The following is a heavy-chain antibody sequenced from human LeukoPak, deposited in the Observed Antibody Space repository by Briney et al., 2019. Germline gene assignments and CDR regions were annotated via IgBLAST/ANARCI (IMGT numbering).Heavy chain of an antibody. Sequence: GGSLRLSCAASGFTVSSNYMSWVRQAPGKGLEWVSVIYSGGSTYYADSVKGRFTISRDNSKNTLYLQMNSLRAEDTAVYYCATSHYYDSSGYYPLAFDIWGQGTMVTVSS. CDR1: GFTVSSNY. CDR3: ATSHYYDSSGYYPLAFDI. J-gene: IGHJ3*02. D-gene: IGHD3-22*01. CDR2: IYSGGST. V-gene: IGHV3-53*01.